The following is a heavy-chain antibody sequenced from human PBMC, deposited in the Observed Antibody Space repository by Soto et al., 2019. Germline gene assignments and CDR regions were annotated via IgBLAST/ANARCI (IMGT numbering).Heavy chain of an antibody. CDR2: ISGSGGST. CDR1: GFTFSSYA. D-gene: IGHD3-3*01. J-gene: IGHJ6*02. CDR3: AKDRVTIFGVVILYYYYGMDV. V-gene: IGHV3-23*01. Sequence: AGGSLRLSCAASGFTFSSYAMSWVRQAPGKGLEWVSAISGSGGSTYYADSVKGRFTISRDNSKNTLYLQMNSLRAEDTAVYYCAKDRVTIFGVVILYYYYGMDVWGQGTTVTVSS.